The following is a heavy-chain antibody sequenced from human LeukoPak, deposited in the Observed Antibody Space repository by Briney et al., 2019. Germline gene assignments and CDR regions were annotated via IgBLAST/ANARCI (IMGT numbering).Heavy chain of an antibody. V-gene: IGHV3-9*01. D-gene: IGHD3-22*01. CDR3: AKELYDSSGYSTSGGAFDY. Sequence: PGGSLRLSCAASGFTFDDYAMHWVRQAPGKGLEWVSGISWNSGSIGYADSVKGRFTISRDNAKNSLYLQMNSLRAEDTALYYCAKELYDSSGYSTSGGAFDYWGQGTLVTVSS. J-gene: IGHJ4*02. CDR2: ISWNSGSI. CDR1: GFTFDDYA.